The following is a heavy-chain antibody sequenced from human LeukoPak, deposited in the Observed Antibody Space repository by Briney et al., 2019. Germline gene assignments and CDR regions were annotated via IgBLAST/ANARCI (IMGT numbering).Heavy chain of an antibody. Sequence: PGGSLRLSCAAFGFTVSSNYMSWVRQAPGKGLEWVSVIYSGGSTYYADSVKGRFTISRDNSKNTLYLQMNSLRAEDTAVYYCASNNRYDSRFDYWGQGTLVTVSS. CDR1: GFTVSSNY. J-gene: IGHJ4*02. V-gene: IGHV3-66*01. CDR3: ASNNRYDSRFDY. D-gene: IGHD3-22*01. CDR2: IYSGGST.